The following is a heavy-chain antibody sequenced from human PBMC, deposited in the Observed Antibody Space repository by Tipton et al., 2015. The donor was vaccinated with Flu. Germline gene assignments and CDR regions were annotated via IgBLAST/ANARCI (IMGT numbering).Heavy chain of an antibody. CDR2: ICHSGNA. D-gene: IGHD2-2*03. Sequence: TLSLTCTVSGDSITDYYWSWIRQPPGKGLEWIGYICHSGNANYNPSLKSRVTISVDTSKHQFSLRLSSVTAADSAVYYCAKLGYCSGTTCYYNWFDPWGQGTLVTVSS. CDR1: GDSITDYY. V-gene: IGHV4-59*01. J-gene: IGHJ5*02. CDR3: AKLGYCSGTTCYYNWFDP.